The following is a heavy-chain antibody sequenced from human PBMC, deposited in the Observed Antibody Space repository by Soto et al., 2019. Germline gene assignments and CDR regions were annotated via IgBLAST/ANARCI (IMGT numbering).Heavy chain of an antibody. CDR2: ISSSSSYI. J-gene: IGHJ6*02. CDR3: ARVSTAYYYGMDV. Sequence: EVQLVESGGGLVKPGGSLRLSCAASGFTFSSYSMNWVRQAPGKGLEWVSSISSSSSYIYYADSVKGRFTISRDNAKNSLYLQMNCLRAEDTAVYYCARVSTAYYYGMDVWGQGTTVTVSS. V-gene: IGHV3-21*01. CDR1: GFTFSSYS.